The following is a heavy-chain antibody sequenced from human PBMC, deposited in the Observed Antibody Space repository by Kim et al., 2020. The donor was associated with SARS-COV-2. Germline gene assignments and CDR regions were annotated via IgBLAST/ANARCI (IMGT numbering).Heavy chain of an antibody. CDR2: ISSSGSTI. J-gene: IGHJ6*02. D-gene: IGHD1-20*01. CDR1: GFTFSDYY. V-gene: IGHV3-11*01. Sequence: GGSLRLSCAASGFTFSDYYMSWIRQAPGTGLEWVSYISSSGSTIYYADSVRGRFTISRDNAKNSLYLQMSSLRAEDTAVYYCALNHSSRYNWNYYGMDVWGQGTTVTVSS. CDR3: ALNHSSRYNWNYYGMDV.